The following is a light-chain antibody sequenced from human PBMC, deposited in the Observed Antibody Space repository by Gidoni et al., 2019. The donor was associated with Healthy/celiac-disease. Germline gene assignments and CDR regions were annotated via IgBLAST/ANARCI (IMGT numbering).Light chain of an antibody. Sequence: EIVLTQSPATLSLSPGERATLSCRASQSVSNYLAWYQQKPGQAPRLLIYDASNRATGIPARFSGSGSGTDFTLTISSLEPEDFAVYYCQQRSNWPPMYTVXXXTKLEIK. CDR3: QQRSNWPPMYT. CDR2: DAS. J-gene: IGKJ2*01. CDR1: QSVSNY. V-gene: IGKV3-11*01.